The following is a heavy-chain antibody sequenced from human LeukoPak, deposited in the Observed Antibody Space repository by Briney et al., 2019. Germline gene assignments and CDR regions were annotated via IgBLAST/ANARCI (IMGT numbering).Heavy chain of an antibody. V-gene: IGHV4-30-4*08. D-gene: IGHD2-2*01. J-gene: IGHJ5*02. CDR1: GGSISSGDYY. CDR2: IYYSGST. CDR3: ARARPSDIVVVPAAIDWFDP. Sequence: SETLSLTCTVSGGSISSGDYYWGWIRQPPGKGLEWIGYIYYSGSTYYNPSLKSRVTISVDTSKNQFSLKLSSVTAADTAVYYCARARPSDIVVVPAAIDWFDPWGQGTLVTVSS.